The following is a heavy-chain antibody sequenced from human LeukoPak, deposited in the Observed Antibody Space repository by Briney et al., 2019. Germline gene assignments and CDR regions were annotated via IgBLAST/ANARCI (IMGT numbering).Heavy chain of an antibody. CDR3: ARGVSSGYYYEENYFDY. CDR2: IYYSGST. J-gene: IGHJ4*02. V-gene: IGHV4-61*01. CDR1: GGSVSSGSSY. Sequence: SETLSLTCTVSGGSVSSGSSYWSWIRPPPGKGLEWIGYIYYSGSTNYNPSLKSRVTISVDTSKNQFSLKLSSVTAADTAVYYCARGVSSGYYYEENYFDYWGQGTLVTVSS. D-gene: IGHD3-22*01.